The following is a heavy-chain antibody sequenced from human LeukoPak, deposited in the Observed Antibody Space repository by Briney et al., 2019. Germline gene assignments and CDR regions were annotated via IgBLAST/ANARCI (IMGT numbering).Heavy chain of an antibody. CDR3: ARGSTGI. J-gene: IGHJ3*02. D-gene: IGHD2-8*02. CDR2: IKQDGSEK. Sequence: GGSLRLYCAASGFAFESYWMSWVRQAPGKGLEWVANIKQDGSEKYYVDSVKGRFTISRDNAKNSLYLQMNSLRAEDTAVYYCARGSTGIWGQGTMVTVSS. CDR1: GFAFESYW. V-gene: IGHV3-7*01.